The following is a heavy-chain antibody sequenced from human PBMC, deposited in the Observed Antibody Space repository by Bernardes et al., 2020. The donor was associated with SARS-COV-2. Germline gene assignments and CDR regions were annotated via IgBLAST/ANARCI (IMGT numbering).Heavy chain of an antibody. Sequence: GGSLRLSCAASGFTFSSYGLYWVRQAPGKGLEWVSTIWFDGSNKYYADSVKGRFTISRDNSKNTLYLQMNSLRAENTAVYYCARGEVSTSFYGMDVWGQGARVTVT. CDR2: IWFDGSNK. V-gene: IGHV3-33*01. D-gene: IGHD2-2*01. CDR3: ARGEVSTSFYGMDV. J-gene: IGHJ6*02. CDR1: GFTFSSYG.